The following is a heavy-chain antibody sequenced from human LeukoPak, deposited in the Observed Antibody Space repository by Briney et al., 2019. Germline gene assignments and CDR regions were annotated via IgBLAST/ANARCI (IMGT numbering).Heavy chain of an antibody. CDR3: ARAQTYYYGSGNAFDI. CDR1: GGSFSGYY. V-gene: IGHV4-34*01. J-gene: IGHJ3*02. D-gene: IGHD3-10*01. CDR2: INHSGST. Sequence: PSETLSLTCAVYGGSFSGYYWSWIRQPPGKGLEWIGEINHSGSTNYNPSLKSRVTISVDTSKNQFSLKLSSVTAADTAVYCCARAQTYYYGSGNAFDIWGQGTMVTVSS.